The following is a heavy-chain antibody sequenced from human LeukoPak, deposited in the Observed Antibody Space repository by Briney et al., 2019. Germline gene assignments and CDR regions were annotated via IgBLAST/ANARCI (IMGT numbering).Heavy chain of an antibody. CDR1: GFTFGSYS. Sequence: GGSLRLSCAASGFTFGSYSMNWVRQAPGKGLEWVSSISSSSSYIYYADSVKGRFTISRDNAKNSLYLQMNSLRAEDTAVYYCAREGVEMATITFGYWGQGTLVTVSS. J-gene: IGHJ4*02. D-gene: IGHD5-24*01. CDR3: AREGVEMATITFGY. V-gene: IGHV3-21*01. CDR2: ISSSSSYI.